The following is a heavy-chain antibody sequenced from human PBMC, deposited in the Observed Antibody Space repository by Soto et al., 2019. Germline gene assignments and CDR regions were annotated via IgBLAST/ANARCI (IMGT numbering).Heavy chain of an antibody. CDR2: ISSSSSTI. CDR3: ARGLFGYDSSGYPTGADY. J-gene: IGHJ4*02. CDR1: GFTFSSYS. Sequence: EVQLVESGGGLVQPGGSLRLSCAASGFTFSSYSMNWVRQAPGKGLEWVSYISSSSSTIYYADSVKGRFTISRDNAKNSLYLQMNSLRDEDTAVYYCARGLFGYDSSGYPTGADYWGQGTLVTVSS. V-gene: IGHV3-48*02. D-gene: IGHD3-22*01.